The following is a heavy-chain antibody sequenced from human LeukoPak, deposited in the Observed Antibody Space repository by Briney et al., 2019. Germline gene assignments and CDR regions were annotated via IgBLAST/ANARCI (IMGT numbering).Heavy chain of an antibody. D-gene: IGHD3/OR15-3a*01. CDR1: GFTFSSYG. V-gene: IGHV3-30*03. Sequence: GGSLRLSCAASGFTFSSYGMHWVRQAPGKGLEWVAVISYDGSNKYYADSVKGRFTISRDNPKNTLYLQMNSLRADDTAVYYCARNTIWTGYYAFDFWGQGTLVTVSS. CDR2: ISYDGSNK. CDR3: ARNTIWTGYYAFDF. J-gene: IGHJ3*01.